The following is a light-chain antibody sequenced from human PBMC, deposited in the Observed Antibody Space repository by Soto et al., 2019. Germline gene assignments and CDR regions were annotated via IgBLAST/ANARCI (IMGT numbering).Light chain of an antibody. J-gene: IGKJ4*01. CDR2: GAS. V-gene: IGKV3-20*01. CDR3: HQYGSSPLT. Sequence: EIVLTQSPGTLSLSPGERATLSCRASQSVSRSYLAWYQQKPGQAPRLLIYGASSRATGIPDRFSGSGSGTDFTLNISRLEPEDFAVYYCHQYGSSPLTLGGGNKVEIK. CDR1: QSVSRSY.